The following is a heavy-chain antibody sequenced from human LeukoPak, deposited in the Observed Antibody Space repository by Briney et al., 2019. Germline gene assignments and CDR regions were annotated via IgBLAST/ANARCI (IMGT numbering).Heavy chain of an antibody. CDR2: IYYTGST. J-gene: IGHJ4*02. CDR1: GGSISSYY. Sequence: PSETLSLTCTVSGGSISSYYWSWIRQPPGKGLEWIGNIYYTGSTDYNPSLKSRVTISVDTSKNQFSLKLNSVTAADTAVYYCARADRAGDYGYYFDYWGQGTPVTVSS. V-gene: IGHV4-59*01. D-gene: IGHD4-17*01. CDR3: ARADRAGDYGYYFDY.